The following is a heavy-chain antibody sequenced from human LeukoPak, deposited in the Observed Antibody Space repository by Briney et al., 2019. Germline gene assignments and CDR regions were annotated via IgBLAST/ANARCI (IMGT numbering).Heavy chain of an antibody. CDR3: ARGLLVGGTGVWAFDI. CDR2: IYKVGNT. J-gene: IGHJ3*02. CDR1: GFTVSNNY. V-gene: IGHV3-66*01. D-gene: IGHD1-26*01. Sequence: GGSLRLSCAASGFTVSNNYMSWVRQAPGKGLEWVSVIYKVGNTFYADFVKGRFTIYRDSSKNTLYLQMNSLRAEDTALYYCARGLLVGGTGVWAFDIWGQGTMVTVSS.